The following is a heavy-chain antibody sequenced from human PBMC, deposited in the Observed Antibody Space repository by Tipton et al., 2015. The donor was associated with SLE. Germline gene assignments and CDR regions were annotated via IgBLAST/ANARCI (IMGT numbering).Heavy chain of an antibody. Sequence: TLSLTCTVSGFSISSGFYWGWIRQPPGKGLEWIGGIYHSGSTYYNPSLKSRVTISVDTSKNQFSLRLTSVTAADTAVYYCARDRIGDWGQGTLVTVSS. CDR3: ARDRIGD. V-gene: IGHV4-38-2*02. J-gene: IGHJ4*02. D-gene: IGHD3-10*01. CDR1: GFSISSGFY. CDR2: IYHSGST.